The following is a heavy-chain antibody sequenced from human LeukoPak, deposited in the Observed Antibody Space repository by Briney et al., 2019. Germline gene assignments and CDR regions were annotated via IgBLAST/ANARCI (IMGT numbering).Heavy chain of an antibody. CDR3: ASVIPATSWFDP. V-gene: IGHV4-4*09. J-gene: IGHJ5*02. CDR1: GGSISSYY. Sequence: TTSETLSLTCTVSGGSISSYYWSWIRRPPGKALEWIGYIYTSGSTNYNPSLRSRLTISVDTSKNQFSLRLSSVTAADTAVYYCASVIPATSWFDPWGQGTLVTVSS. D-gene: IGHD2-2*01. CDR2: IYTSGST.